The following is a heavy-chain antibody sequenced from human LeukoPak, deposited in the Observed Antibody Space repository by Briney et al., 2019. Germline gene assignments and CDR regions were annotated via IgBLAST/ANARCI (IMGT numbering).Heavy chain of an antibody. D-gene: IGHD3-22*01. Sequence: SETLSLTCAVSGGSISSGGYSWSWIRQPPGKGLEWIGYIYHSGSTYYNPSLKSRVTISVDRSKNQFSLKLSSVTAADTAVYYRAREGLREYYDSSGYYYDYWGQGTLVTVSS. CDR2: IYHSGST. V-gene: IGHV4-30-2*01. CDR3: AREGLREYYDSSGYYYDY. CDR1: GGSISSGGYS. J-gene: IGHJ4*02.